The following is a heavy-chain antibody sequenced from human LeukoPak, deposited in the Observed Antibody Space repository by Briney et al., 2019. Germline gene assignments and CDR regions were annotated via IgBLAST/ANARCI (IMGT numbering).Heavy chain of an antibody. CDR2: IDWDDDK. V-gene: IGHV2-70*04. CDR1: GFSLRTIGMR. Sequence: SGPALVKSTQTLTLTCTFSGFSLRTIGMRVSWIRQPPGKALEGLARIDWDDDKFYSTSLKTRLSISKDTSKNQVVLTMTNMDPVDTATYYCARIPPYSSGWYYFDYWGQGTLVTVSS. D-gene: IGHD6-19*01. CDR3: ARIPPYSSGWYYFDY. J-gene: IGHJ4*02.